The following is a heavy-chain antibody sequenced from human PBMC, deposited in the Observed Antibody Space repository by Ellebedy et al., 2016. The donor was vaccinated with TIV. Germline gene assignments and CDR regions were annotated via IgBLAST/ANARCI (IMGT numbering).Heavy chain of an antibody. CDR2: INKDGSEE. Sequence: PGGSLRLSCAASEFAFDDDWMSWVRQAPGKGLEWVANINKDGSEEYYMDSVKGRFTISRDNAKNSLYLQMNSLRAEDTAVYYCARDWVDYCSSTTRCLELLDLWGRGTLVTVSS. J-gene: IGHJ2*01. D-gene: IGHD2-2*01. CDR1: EFAFDDDW. CDR3: ARDWVDYCSSTTRCLELLDL. V-gene: IGHV3-7*01.